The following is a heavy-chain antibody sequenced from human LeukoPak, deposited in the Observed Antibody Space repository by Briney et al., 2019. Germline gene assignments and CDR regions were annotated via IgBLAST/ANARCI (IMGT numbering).Heavy chain of an antibody. J-gene: IGHJ3*02. V-gene: IGHV4-59*01. CDR3: ARDHRYYDSSGYYSDAFDI. Sequence: PSETLSLTCTVSGGSISSYYWSWIRQPPGKGLEWIGYIYYSGSTNYNPSLKSRVTISVDTSKNQFSLKLSSVTAADTAVYYCARDHRYYDSSGYYSDAFDIWGQGTMVTVSS. CDR2: IYYSGST. D-gene: IGHD3-22*01. CDR1: GGSISSYY.